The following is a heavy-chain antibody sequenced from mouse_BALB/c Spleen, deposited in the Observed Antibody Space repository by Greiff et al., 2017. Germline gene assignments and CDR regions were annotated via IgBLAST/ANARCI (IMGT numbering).Heavy chain of an antibody. D-gene: IGHD1-1*01. J-gene: IGHJ1*01. Sequence: QVQLKQSGPSLVQPSQSLSITCTVSGFSLTSYGVHWVRQSPGKGLEWLGVIWRGGSTDYNAAFMSRLSITKDNSKSQVFFKMNSLQADDTAIYYCAKNYCSSYWYFDVWGAGTTVTVSS. CDR1: GFSLTSYG. CDR2: IWRGGST. V-gene: IGHV2-5-1*01. CDR3: AKNYCSSYWYFDV.